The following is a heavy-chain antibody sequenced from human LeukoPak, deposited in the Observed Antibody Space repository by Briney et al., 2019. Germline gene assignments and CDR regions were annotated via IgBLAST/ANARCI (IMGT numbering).Heavy chain of an antibody. Sequence: GGSLRSSCAASGFILNNYGMHWVRQVPGKGLEWVAYIRYDGSNEYNRDSVKGRLTISRDNSKNMVYLQMNSLRADDTAVYYCAKDLGITMIRGAMEFDPWAQGTLVTVSS. D-gene: IGHD3-10*01. J-gene: IGHJ5*02. CDR1: GFILNNYG. CDR3: AKDLGITMIRGAMEFDP. V-gene: IGHV3-30*02. CDR2: IRYDGSNE.